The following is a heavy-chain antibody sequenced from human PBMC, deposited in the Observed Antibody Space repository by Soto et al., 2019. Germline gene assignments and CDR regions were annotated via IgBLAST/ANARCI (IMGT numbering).Heavy chain of an antibody. D-gene: IGHD3-16*01. Sequence: GGSLRLSCAVSGFTFSIYSMNWVRQAPGKGLEWVSYISSSSSTIYYADSVKGRFTISRDNAKNSLYLQMNSLRDEGTAVYYCAREGVYYYYGMDVWGQGTTVTVSS. V-gene: IGHV3-48*02. J-gene: IGHJ6*02. CDR1: GFTFSIYS. CDR3: AREGVYYYYGMDV. CDR2: ISSSSSTI.